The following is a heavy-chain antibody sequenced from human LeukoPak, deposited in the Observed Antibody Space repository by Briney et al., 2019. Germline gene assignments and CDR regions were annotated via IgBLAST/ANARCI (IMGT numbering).Heavy chain of an antibody. CDR2: ISGSGGST. J-gene: IGHJ6*03. V-gene: IGHV3-23*01. CDR1: GFTFSSYA. D-gene: IGHD3-22*01. CDR3: AKGLRVVTIYYYYYMDV. Sequence: GGSLRLSCAASGFTFSSYAMSWVRQAPGKGLEWVSAISGSGGSTYYADSVKGRFTISRDNSKNTLYLQMNSPRAEDTAVYYCAKGLRVVTIYYYYYMDVWGKGTTVTVSS.